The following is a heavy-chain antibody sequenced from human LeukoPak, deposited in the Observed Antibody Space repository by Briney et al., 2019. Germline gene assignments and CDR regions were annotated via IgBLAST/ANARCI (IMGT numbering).Heavy chain of an antibody. V-gene: IGHV5-51*01. Sequence: GESLKISCKGLGYSFSSYWNAWVRQRPGKGLEWMGIIYPGGSETRYDPSFQGQVTITADSSTSTAYLQWSSLRASDTAMYYCARASRDGYNQNFDHWGQGTLVTVSS. CDR1: GYSFSSYW. J-gene: IGHJ4*02. CDR3: ARASRDGYNQNFDH. D-gene: IGHD5-24*01. CDR2: IYPGGSET.